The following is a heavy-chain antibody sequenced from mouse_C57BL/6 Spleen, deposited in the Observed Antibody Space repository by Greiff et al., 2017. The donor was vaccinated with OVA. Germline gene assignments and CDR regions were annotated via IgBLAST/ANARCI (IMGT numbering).Heavy chain of an antibody. CDR1: GYTFTDYN. D-gene: IGHD1-2*01. Sequence: EVQLQQSGPELVKPGASVKIPCKASGYTFTDYNMDWVKQSHGKGLEWIGDINPNNGGTIYNQKFKGKATLTVDKSSSTAYMELSSLTSEDTAVYYGARSITTSSFYAMDYWGQGTTVTVSS. CDR3: ARSITTSSFYAMDY. J-gene: IGHJ4*01. CDR2: INPNNGGT. V-gene: IGHV1-18*01.